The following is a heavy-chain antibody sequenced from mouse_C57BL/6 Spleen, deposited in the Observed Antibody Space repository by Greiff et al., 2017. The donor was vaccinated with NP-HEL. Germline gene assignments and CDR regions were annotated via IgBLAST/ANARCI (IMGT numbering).Heavy chain of an antibody. J-gene: IGHJ4*01. D-gene: IGHD4-1*01. CDR3: ARAGTKAMDY. V-gene: IGHV1-50*01. CDR1: GYTFTSYW. CDR2: IDPSDSYT. Sequence: QVQLQQPGAELVKPGASVKLSCKASGYTFTSYWMQWVKQRPGQGLEWIGEIDPSDSYTNYNQKFKGKATLTVDTSSSTAYMQLSSLTSKDSAVYYCARAGTKAMDYWGQGTSVTVSS.